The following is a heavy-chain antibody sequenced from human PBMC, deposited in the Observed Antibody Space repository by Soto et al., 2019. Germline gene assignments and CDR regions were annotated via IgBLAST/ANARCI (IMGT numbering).Heavy chain of an antibody. V-gene: IGHV1-3*01. CDR2: INAGNGST. Sequence: ASVKVSCKASGYTFTSYAMHWVRQAPGQRLEWMGWINAGNGSTKYSQKFQGRVTITRDTSASTAYMELSSLRSEDTAVYYCARAEWAGTGSGMDVWGQGTTVTVSS. CDR1: GYTFTSYA. CDR3: ARAEWAGTGSGMDV. D-gene: IGHD6-19*01. J-gene: IGHJ6*02.